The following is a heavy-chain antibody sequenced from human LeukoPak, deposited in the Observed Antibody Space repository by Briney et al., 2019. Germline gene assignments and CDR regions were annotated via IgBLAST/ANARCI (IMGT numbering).Heavy chain of an antibody. CDR3: ARDLIRSNDAFDI. CDR2: IYYSGST. CDR1: GGSISSGDYY. D-gene: IGHD3-3*02. Sequence: SETLSLTCTVSGGSISSGDYYWSWIRQPPGKSLEWIGYIYYSGSTYYNPSLKSRVTISVDTSKNQFSLKLSSVTAADTAVYYCARDLIRSNDAFDIWGQGTMVTVSS. V-gene: IGHV4-30-4*01. J-gene: IGHJ3*02.